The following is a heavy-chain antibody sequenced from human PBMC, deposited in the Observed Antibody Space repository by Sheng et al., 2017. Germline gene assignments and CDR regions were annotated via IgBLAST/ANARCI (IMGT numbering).Heavy chain of an antibody. CDR2: ISGNGGNT. CDR3: AKLGYSSYSGRGPFDY. D-gene: IGHD3-10*01. V-gene: IGHV3-23*01. CDR1: GFTFSSYA. Sequence: EAQLLESGGDLVQPGGSLRLSCAASGFTFSSYAMTWVRQAPGKGLEWVSGISGNGGNTYSADSVRGRFTISRDNSKNTLYLQMNSLRVEDTAVYYCAKLGYSSYSGRGPFDYWGQGTLVTVSS. J-gene: IGHJ4*02.